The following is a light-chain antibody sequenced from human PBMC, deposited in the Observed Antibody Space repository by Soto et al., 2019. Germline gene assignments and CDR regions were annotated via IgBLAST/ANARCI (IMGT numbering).Light chain of an antibody. Sequence: QTVVTQEPSLTVSPGGTVTLTCASSTGAVTSGNYPNWIQQKPGQAPRALIYITSNKHSGTPARFSGSLLGGKAALTLSGAQPEDEAEYYCLLYFGGAQRVFGGGTKLTVL. J-gene: IGLJ3*02. V-gene: IGLV7-43*01. CDR1: TGAVTSGNY. CDR2: ITS. CDR3: LLYFGGAQRV.